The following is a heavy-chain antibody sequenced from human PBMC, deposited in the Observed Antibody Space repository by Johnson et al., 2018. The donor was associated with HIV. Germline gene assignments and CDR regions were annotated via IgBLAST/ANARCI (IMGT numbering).Heavy chain of an antibody. CDR2: IRYDGSNK. J-gene: IGHJ3*02. CDR3: ANWAYYYGSGYAFDI. V-gene: IGHV3-30*02. D-gene: IGHD3-10*01. Sequence: QVQLVESGGGVVQPGRSLRLSCAASGFTFSSYGMHWVRQAPGNGLEWVAFIRYDGSNKYYADSVKGRFTISRDNSKNTLYLQMNSLRAEDTAVYYCANWAYYYGSGYAFDIWGQGTMVTVSS. CDR1: GFTFSSYG.